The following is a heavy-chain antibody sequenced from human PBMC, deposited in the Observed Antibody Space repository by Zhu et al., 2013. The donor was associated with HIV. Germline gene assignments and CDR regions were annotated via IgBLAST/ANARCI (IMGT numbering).Heavy chain of an antibody. CDR1: GGTFSSYA. CDR2: IIPIFGTA. Sequence: QVQLVQSGAEVKKPGSSVKVSCKASGGTFSSYAISWVRQAPGQGLEWMGGIIPIFGTANYAQKFQGRVTITADESTSTAYMELSSLRSEDTAVYYCARASYYYDSSGIISAADYWGQGTLVTVSS. D-gene: IGHD3-22*01. V-gene: IGHV1-69*01. J-gene: IGHJ4*02. CDR3: ARASYYYDSSGIISAADY.